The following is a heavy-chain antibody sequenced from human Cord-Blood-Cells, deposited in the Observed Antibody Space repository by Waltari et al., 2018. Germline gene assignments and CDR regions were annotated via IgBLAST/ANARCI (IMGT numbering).Heavy chain of an antibody. V-gene: IGHV4-34*01. Sequence: QVQLQQRGAGLFKHSETPSLTCAVYGGSFSGYYWSWIRQPPGKGLEWIGEINHSGSTNYNPSLKSRVTISVDTSKNQFSLKLSSVTAADTAVYYCARVHPTGTTDYWGQGTLVTVSS. J-gene: IGHJ4*02. CDR2: INHSGST. D-gene: IGHD1-1*01. CDR1: GGSFSGYY. CDR3: ARVHPTGTTDY.